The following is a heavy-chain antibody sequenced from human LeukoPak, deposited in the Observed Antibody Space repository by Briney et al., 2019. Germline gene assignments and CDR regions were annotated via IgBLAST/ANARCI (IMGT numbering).Heavy chain of an antibody. D-gene: IGHD3-22*01. CDR1: GFTFSSYS. CDR3: ARAGYYYDSSGYPNGMDV. Sequence: GGSLRLTCAASGFTFSSYSMNWVRQAPGKGLEWVSYISSSSSTIYYADSVKGRFTISRDNAKNSLYLQMNSLRAEDTAVYYCARAGYYYDSSGYPNGMDVWGQGTTVTVSS. J-gene: IGHJ6*02. V-gene: IGHV3-48*04. CDR2: ISSSSSTI.